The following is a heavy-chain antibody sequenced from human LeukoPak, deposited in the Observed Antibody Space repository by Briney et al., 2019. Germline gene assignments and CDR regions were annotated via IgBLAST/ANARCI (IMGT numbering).Heavy chain of an antibody. D-gene: IGHD5-12*01. CDR2: INHSGSP. J-gene: IGHJ4*02. CDR1: GGSFSGYS. CDR3: ARTTYDRPRVISD. V-gene: IGHV4-34*01. Sequence: SETLSLTCAVTGGSFSGYSWTWVRQPPGKALEWIGEINHSGSPNYSPSVQSRVTISVDSSKKQFSLTLKSLTVTDTATYFCARTTYDRPRVISDWSRGALVTVTS.